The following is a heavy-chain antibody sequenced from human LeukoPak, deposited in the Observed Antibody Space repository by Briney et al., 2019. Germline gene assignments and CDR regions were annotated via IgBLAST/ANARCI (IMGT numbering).Heavy chain of an antibody. CDR3: ARVYETNGYLY. J-gene: IGHJ4*02. CDR1: GFTFSNYW. Sequence: GGSLRLSCAASGFTFSNYWIHWVRQAPGKGPVWVALIYGDGGFTRYADSVKGRFTISRDNAKNTVYLQMNSLRVEDTAVYYCARVYETNGYLYWGQGSLVTVSS. CDR2: IYGDGGFT. D-gene: IGHD3-22*01. V-gene: IGHV3-74*01.